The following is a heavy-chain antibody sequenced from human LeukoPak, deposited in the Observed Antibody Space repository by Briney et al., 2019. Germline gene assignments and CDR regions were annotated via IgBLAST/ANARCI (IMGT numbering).Heavy chain of an antibody. D-gene: IGHD3-22*01. Sequence: GGSLRLSCAASGFTFNTYTMRWVRQAPGKGLEWVSSISSSSSYIYYADSVKGRFTISRDNAKNSLYLLMNSLRAEDTAVYYCARDLLRRYYYDSSGYSHWGQGTLVTVSS. CDR1: GFTFNTYT. CDR3: ARDLLRRYYYDSSGYSH. CDR2: ISSSSSYI. J-gene: IGHJ4*02. V-gene: IGHV3-21*01.